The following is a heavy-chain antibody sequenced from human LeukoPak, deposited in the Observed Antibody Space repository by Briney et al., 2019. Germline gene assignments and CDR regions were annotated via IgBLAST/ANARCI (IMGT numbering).Heavy chain of an antibody. CDR3: AKDPGSGSPDY. V-gene: IGHV3-30*18. Sequence: GGPLRLSCAASGFTFSSYGMHWVRQAPGKGLEWVAVISYDGSNKYYADSVKGRFTISRDNSKNTLYLQMNSLRAEDTAVYYCAKDPGSGSPDYWGQGTLVTVSS. CDR1: GFTFSSYG. J-gene: IGHJ4*02. CDR2: ISYDGSNK. D-gene: IGHD3-10*01.